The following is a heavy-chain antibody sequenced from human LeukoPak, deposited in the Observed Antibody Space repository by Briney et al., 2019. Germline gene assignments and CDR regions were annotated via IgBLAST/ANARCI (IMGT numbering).Heavy chain of an antibody. CDR1: GFTFSYW. J-gene: IGHJ3*02. Sequence: GGSLRLSCVGSGFTFSYWVNWVRQSPGKGLGWVANIKPDGSDKYYVDSVRGRFTVSRDNAKNSAFLQMNSLRAEDTAIYYCATISAQTFDIWGQGTLVSVSS. V-gene: IGHV3-7*01. CDR3: ATISAQTFDI. D-gene: IGHD5-24*01. CDR2: IKPDGSDK.